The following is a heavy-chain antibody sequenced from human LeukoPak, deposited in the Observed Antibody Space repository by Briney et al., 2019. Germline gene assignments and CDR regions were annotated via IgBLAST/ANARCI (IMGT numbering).Heavy chain of an antibody. J-gene: IGHJ4*02. CDR3: AKQSAGSAAWYSLHYDF. V-gene: IGHV3-15*07. CDR1: GFTFNNAW. Sequence: GGSLRLSCAASGFTFNNAWMNWVRQAPGKGLEWVGRIESKTDGGTTDYAAPVKGRFTISRDNSKDTLYLQMNGLRAEDTAVYFCAKQSAGSAAWYSLHYDFWGQGTLVTVSS. D-gene: IGHD6-13*01. CDR2: IESKTDGGTT.